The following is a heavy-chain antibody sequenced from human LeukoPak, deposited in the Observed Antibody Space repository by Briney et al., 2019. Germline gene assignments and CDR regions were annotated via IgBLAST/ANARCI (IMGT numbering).Heavy chain of an antibody. V-gene: IGHV4-61*02. CDR2: ISSSGST. D-gene: IGHD3-10*01. Sequence: SETLSLTCTVSGDSISSGDYYWSWIRQPAGKGLEWIGRISSSGSTNYNPSLKGRVTISVDTSKNQFSLKLSSVTAADTAVYYCARLGILWFAQRSFDYWGQGTLVTVSS. CDR3: ARLGILWFAQRSFDY. CDR1: GDSISSGDYY. J-gene: IGHJ4*02.